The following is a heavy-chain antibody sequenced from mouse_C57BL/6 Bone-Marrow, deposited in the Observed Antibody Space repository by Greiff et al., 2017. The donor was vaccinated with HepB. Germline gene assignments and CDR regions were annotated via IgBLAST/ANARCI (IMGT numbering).Heavy chain of an antibody. Sequence: VQRVESGAELARPGASVKLSCKASGYTFTSYGISWVKQRTGQGLEWIGEIYPTSGNTYYNEKFKGKATLTADKSSSTAYMELRSLTSEDSAVYFCARLDTTVVVWGQGTLVTVSA. D-gene: IGHD1-1*01. CDR3: ARLDTTVVV. CDR1: GYTFTSYG. V-gene: IGHV1-81*01. J-gene: IGHJ3*02. CDR2: IYPTSGNT.